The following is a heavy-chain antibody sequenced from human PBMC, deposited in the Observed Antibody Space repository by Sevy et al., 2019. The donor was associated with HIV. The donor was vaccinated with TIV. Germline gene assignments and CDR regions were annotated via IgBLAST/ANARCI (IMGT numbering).Heavy chain of an antibody. J-gene: IGHJ4*02. CDR1: GFTFGNFA. CDR3: AKSPTGSESKPDY. V-gene: IGHV3-23*05. D-gene: IGHD2-8*02. CDR2: IYHSGGTT. Sequence: GGSLRLSCAASGFTFGNFAMIWARQAPGKGLEWLSPIYHSGGTTYIVDSVKGRFTISRDNSKNTLYLQMDNLRADDTAIYYCAKSPTGSESKPDYWGQGTLVTVSS.